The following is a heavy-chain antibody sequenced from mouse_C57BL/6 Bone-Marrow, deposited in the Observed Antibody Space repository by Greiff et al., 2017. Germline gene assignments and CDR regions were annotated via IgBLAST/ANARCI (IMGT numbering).Heavy chain of an antibody. J-gene: IGHJ3*01. D-gene: IGHD1-1*01. CDR2: IAPNSGGT. Sequence: QVQLQQPGAELVKPGASVKLSCKASGYTFTSYWMHWVKQRPGRGLEWIGRIAPNSGGTKYNEKFKRKATLTVDKPSSTACMQLSSLTSEDYAVYYCAKDYYGSSPSWFAYWGQGTLVTVSA. V-gene: IGHV1-72*01. CDR3: AKDYYGSSPSWFAY. CDR1: GYTFTSYW.